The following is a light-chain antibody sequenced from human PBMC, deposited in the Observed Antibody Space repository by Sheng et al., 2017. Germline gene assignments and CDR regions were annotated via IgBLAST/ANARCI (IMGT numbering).Light chain of an antibody. J-gene: IGLJ2*01. CDR1: ALPKQY. Sequence: YELTQSPSVSVSPGQTARITCSGDALPKQYAYWYQQKPGQAPILVIYKDSERPSGIPERFSGSSSGTSVTLTIIGVQAGDEADYYCQSTDTSGTYVVFGGGTKLTVV. V-gene: IGLV3-25*03. CDR2: KDS. CDR3: QSTDTSGTYVV.